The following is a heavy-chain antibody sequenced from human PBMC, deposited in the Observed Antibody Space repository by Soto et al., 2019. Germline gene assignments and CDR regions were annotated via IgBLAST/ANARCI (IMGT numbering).Heavy chain of an antibody. CDR1: CGTFSIYS. V-gene: IGHV1-69*13. CDR2: IIPIFGTA. Sequence: ASVNVSFKASCGTFSIYSIILLLQSPLQWLEWMGGIIPIFGTANYAQKFHGIVTITADESTSTAYMELSSLRSEDTALYYCARWKKKIWCMDVWGQGTPVTVSS. J-gene: IGHJ6*02. D-gene: IGHD3-10*01. CDR3: ARWKKKIWCMDV.